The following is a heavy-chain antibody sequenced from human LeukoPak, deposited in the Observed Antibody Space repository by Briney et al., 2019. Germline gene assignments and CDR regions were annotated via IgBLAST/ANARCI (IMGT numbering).Heavy chain of an antibody. Sequence: GGSLRLSCAASGFRFSDYWLSWVRQVPGKGLEWVANIKQNGGEIYYVDSVKGRFTISRDNAKNSLYLQMNSLRAEDTAIYYCARDKIVGPTNFDYWGQGTLVTVSS. D-gene: IGHD1-26*01. J-gene: IGHJ4*02. CDR3: ARDKIVGPTNFDY. CDR1: GFRFSDYW. CDR2: IKQNGGEI. V-gene: IGHV3-7*03.